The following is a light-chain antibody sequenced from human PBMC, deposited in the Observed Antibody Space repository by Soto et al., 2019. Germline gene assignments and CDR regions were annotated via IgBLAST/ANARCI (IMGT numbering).Light chain of an antibody. Sequence: EIVLTQSPGTLSSSPGERATLSCRASQSIYSRYLAWYQQRPGQPPRLLIHGAFTRATGISDRFSGSGSGTEFTLTISRLEPEDFAVYYCHHYGDSPPETFGQGTRVEIK. V-gene: IGKV3-20*01. CDR3: HHYGDSPPET. CDR1: QSIYSRY. CDR2: GAF. J-gene: IGKJ1*01.